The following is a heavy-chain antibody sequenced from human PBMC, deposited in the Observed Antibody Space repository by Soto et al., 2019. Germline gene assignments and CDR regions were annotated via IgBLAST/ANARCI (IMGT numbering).Heavy chain of an antibody. D-gene: IGHD3-22*01. Sequence: ASVKVSCKASGYTFTSYAMHWVRQAPGQRLEWMGWINADNGNTNYSQKFQGRVTMTRDTSTSTAYMELRSLRSDDTAVYYCARDYDSSGLGAFDMWGQGTMVTVS. CDR1: GYTFTSYA. CDR3: ARDYDSSGLGAFDM. J-gene: IGHJ3*02. V-gene: IGHV1-3*01. CDR2: INADNGNT.